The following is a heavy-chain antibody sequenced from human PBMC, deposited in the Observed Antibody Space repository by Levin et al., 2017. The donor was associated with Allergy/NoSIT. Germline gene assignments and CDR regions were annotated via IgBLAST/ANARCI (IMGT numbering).Heavy chain of an antibody. Sequence: PGGSLRLSCAASGFTFSSYGMHWVRQAPGKGLEWVAVISYDGSNKYYADSVKGRFTISRDNSKNTLYLQMNSLRAEDTAVYYCASHSGSDAFDIWGQGTMVTVSS. CDR2: ISYDGSNK. J-gene: IGHJ3*02. V-gene: IGHV3-30*03. CDR1: GFTFSSYG. CDR3: ASHSGSDAFDI. D-gene: IGHD3-10*01.